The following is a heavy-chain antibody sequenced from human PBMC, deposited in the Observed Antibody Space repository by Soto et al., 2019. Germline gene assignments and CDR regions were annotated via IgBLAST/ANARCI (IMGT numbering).Heavy chain of an antibody. Sequence: PSETLSLTCTVSGGSISRGGYYWSWIRQHPGKGLEWIGYIYYSGSTYYNPSLKSRVTISVDTSKNQFSLKLSSVTAADTAVYYCARGYSSSWPPHFDYWGQGTLVTVSS. J-gene: IGHJ4*02. V-gene: IGHV4-31*03. CDR3: ARGYSSSWPPHFDY. D-gene: IGHD6-13*01. CDR2: IYYSGST. CDR1: GGSISRGGYY.